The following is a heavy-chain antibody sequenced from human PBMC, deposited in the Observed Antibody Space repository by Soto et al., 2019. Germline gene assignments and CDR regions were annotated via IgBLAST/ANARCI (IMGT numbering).Heavy chain of an antibody. D-gene: IGHD6-13*01. CDR3: ARGGTSGWLKGASDV. CDR2: VIPMFGIT. V-gene: IGHV1-69*01. CDR1: GGTLNKHA. Sequence: QVQLVQSGAEVKKPGSSVKVSCKASGGTLNKHAITWVRRAPGQGLEWLGGVIPMFGITNYPQKFQGGVTITAEDSTNTSHTELHSRTSDETAVYYCARGGTSGWLKGASDVWGQGTMFTVSS. J-gene: IGHJ3*01.